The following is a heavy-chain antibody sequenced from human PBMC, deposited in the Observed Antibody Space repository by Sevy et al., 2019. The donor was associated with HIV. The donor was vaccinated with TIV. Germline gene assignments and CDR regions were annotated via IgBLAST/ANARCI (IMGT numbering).Heavy chain of an antibody. D-gene: IGHD6-19*01. V-gene: IGHV3-23*01. CDR1: GFTFTNYG. Sequence: GGSLRLSCAASGFTFTNYGMHWVRQAPGKGLEWISGISNSGANTYYADPVRGRFTVSRDNSKNTVYLQLNSLGAEDTAIYYCAKEWTLLSDWYGEFDYWGQGTLVTVSS. CDR2: ISNSGANT. CDR3: AKEWTLLSDWYGEFDY. J-gene: IGHJ4*02.